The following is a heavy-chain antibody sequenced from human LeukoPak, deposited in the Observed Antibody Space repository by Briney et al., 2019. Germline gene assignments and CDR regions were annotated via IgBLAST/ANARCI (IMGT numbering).Heavy chain of an antibody. CDR3: ARDNFDYDSSGRSYYYYMDV. CDR1: GFTFSSYA. D-gene: IGHD3-22*01. J-gene: IGHJ6*03. Sequence: GGSLRLSCAASGFTFSSYAMSWVRQAPGKGLEWVSAISGSGGSTYYADSVKGRFTISRDNSKNTLYLQMNSLRAEDTAVYYCARDNFDYDSSGRSYYYYMDVWGKGTTVTVSS. V-gene: IGHV3-23*01. CDR2: ISGSGGST.